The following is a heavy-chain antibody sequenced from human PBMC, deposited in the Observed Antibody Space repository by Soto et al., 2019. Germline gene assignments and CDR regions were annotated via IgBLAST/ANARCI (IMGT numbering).Heavy chain of an antibody. Sequence: SETLSLTCTVSGGSISSYYWSWIRQPPGKGLEWIGYIYYSGSTNYNPSLKSRVTISVDTSKNQFSLKLSSVTAADTAVYYCARLGPPYGDYVGYRGQGTLVTVSS. CDR1: GGSISSYY. CDR3: ARLGPPYGDYVGY. D-gene: IGHD4-17*01. CDR2: IYYSGST. V-gene: IGHV4-59*01. J-gene: IGHJ4*02.